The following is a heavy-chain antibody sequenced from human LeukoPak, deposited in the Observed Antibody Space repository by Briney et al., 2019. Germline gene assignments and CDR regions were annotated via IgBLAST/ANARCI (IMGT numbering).Heavy chain of an antibody. D-gene: IGHD1-14*01. V-gene: IGHV3-23*01. CDR1: GFTFRSTV. Sequence: GGSLRLSCAASGFTFRSTVMTWVRQAPGKGLQWVSTISPGGAYIYYADSLRGRFTMSRDNSGNTLYLQMTSLRVEDTAIYYCVKRFPESIVSEQWGQGTVVTVSS. J-gene: IGHJ4*02. CDR2: ISPGGAYI. CDR3: VKRFPESIVSEQ.